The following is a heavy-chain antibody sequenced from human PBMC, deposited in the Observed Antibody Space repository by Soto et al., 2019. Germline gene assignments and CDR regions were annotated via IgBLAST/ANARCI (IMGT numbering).Heavy chain of an antibody. CDR1: GGSISSYY. CDR3: ARARGYSYGYITEDYYYYGMDV. J-gene: IGHJ6*02. V-gene: IGHV4-59*01. CDR2: IYYSGST. D-gene: IGHD5-18*01. Sequence: QVQLQESGPGLVKPSETLSLTCTVSGGSISSYYWSWIRQPPGKGLEWIGYIYYSGSTNYNPSLKSRVTISVDTSKNQFSLKLSSVTAADTAVYYCARARGYSYGYITEDYYYYGMDVWGQGTTVTVSS.